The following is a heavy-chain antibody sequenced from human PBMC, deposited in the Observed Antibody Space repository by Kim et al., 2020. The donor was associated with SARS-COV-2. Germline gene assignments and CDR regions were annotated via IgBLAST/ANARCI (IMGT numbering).Heavy chain of an antibody. CDR2: IIPIFGTA. CDR3: ARGTMVQGVIWAPPDY. V-gene: IGHV1-69*13. Sequence: SVKVSCKASGGTFSSYAISWVRQAPGQGLEWMGGIIPIFGTANYAQKFQGRVTITADESTSTAYMELSSLRSEDTAVYYCARGTMVQGVIWAPPDYWGQGPLVTVSS. CDR1: GGTFSSYA. D-gene: IGHD3-10*01. J-gene: IGHJ4*02.